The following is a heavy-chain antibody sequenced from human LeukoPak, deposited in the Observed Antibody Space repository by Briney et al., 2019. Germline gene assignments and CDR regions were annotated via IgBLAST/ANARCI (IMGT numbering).Heavy chain of an antibody. CDR2: IRGGWGST. J-gene: IGHJ4*02. D-gene: IGHD4-17*01. CDR3: ATSTVTTYYFDY. V-gene: IGHV3-23*01. CDR1: GFTFSSYA. Sequence: GGSPRLPCEASGFTFSSYAMSWVRPAPGKGMELDSAIRGGWGSTYYADSVKGRFTISRDNSKNTLYLQMNSLRAEDTAVYHCATSTVTTYYFDYWGQGTLVTVSS.